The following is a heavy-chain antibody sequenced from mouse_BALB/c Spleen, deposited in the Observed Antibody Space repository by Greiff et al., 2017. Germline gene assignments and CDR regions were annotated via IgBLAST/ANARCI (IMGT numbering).Heavy chain of an antibody. D-gene: IGHD2-2*01. V-gene: IGHV5-6-3*01. Sequence: EVMLVESGGGLVQPGGSLKLSCAASGFTFSSYGMSWVRQTPDKRLELVATINSNGGSTYYPDSVKGRFTISRDNAKNTLYLQMSSLKSEDTAMYYCARFYYGYDGYHFGCWGQGTTLTVSS. CDR2: INSNGGST. CDR1: GFTFSSYG. J-gene: IGHJ2*01. CDR3: ARFYYGYDGYHFGC.